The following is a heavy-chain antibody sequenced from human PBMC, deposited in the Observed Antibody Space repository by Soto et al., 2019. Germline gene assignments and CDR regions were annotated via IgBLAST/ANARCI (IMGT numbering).Heavy chain of an antibody. D-gene: IGHD4-4*01. CDR3: AKELSNSFPLIYFDF. Sequence: GGSLRLSCAASGFTFSSYWMHWVRQAPGKGLEWVSVINSNGSSTYYADSVKGRFTISRDNSKNTLYLQMNSLRAEDTAVYYCAKELSNSFPLIYFDFWGQGTLVTVSS. V-gene: IGHV3-23*01. CDR1: GFTFSSYW. J-gene: IGHJ4*02. CDR2: INSNGSST.